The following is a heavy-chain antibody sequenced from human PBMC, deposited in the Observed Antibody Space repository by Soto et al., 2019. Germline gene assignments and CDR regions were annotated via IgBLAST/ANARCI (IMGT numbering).Heavy chain of an antibody. D-gene: IGHD3-10*01. J-gene: IGHJ5*02. CDR2: IYYSGST. CDR1: GGSISSGGYY. Sequence: PSETLSLTCTVSGGSISSGGYYWSWIRQHPGKGLEWIGYIYYSGSTYYNPSLKSRVTISVDTSKNQFSLKLSSVTAADTAVYYCARGPYYGSGTSQNWFDPWGQGTLVTVSS. CDR3: ARGPYYGSGTSQNWFDP. V-gene: IGHV4-31*03.